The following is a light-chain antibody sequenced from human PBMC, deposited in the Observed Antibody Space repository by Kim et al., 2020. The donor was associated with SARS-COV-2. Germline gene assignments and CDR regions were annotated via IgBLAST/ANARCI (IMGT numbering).Light chain of an antibody. CDR3: APWDDSLSGYV. CDR1: SSNIGSNY. V-gene: IGLV1-47*01. J-gene: IGLJ1*01. CDR2: RNN. Sequence: GQRVTISCSGSSSNIGSNYVYWYHQLPGTAPKLLIYRNNQRPSGVPDRFSGSKSGTSASLAISGLRSEDEANYYCAPWDDSLSGYVFGTGTKVTVL.